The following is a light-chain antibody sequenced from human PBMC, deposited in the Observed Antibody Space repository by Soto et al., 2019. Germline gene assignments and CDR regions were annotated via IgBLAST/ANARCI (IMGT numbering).Light chain of an antibody. CDR3: QQYGSSPWT. CDR2: GAS. J-gene: IGKJ1*01. V-gene: IGKV3-20*01. CDR1: QSVSSSY. Sequence: EVVMTQSPATVSVSPGERTSLSCRASQSVSSSYLAWYQQKPGQAPRLLIYGASSRATGIPDRFSGSGSGTDFTLTISRLEPEDFAVYYCQQYGSSPWTFGQGTKVDIK.